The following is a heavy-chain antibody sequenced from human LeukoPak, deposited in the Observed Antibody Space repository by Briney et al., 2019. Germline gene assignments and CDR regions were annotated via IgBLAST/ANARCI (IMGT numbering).Heavy chain of an antibody. CDR3: ARGPRDYYDSSGYSKGMDY. V-gene: IGHV1-8*01. Sequence: ASVKVSCKASGYTFTSYDINWVRQATGQGREWMGWMNPNSGDTGYVQKFQARVTMTRNTYISTAYMEVSSLRSEDTAVYYCARGPRDYYDSSGYSKGMDYWGQGTLVTVSS. CDR2: MNPNSGDT. D-gene: IGHD3-22*01. CDR1: GYTFTSYD. J-gene: IGHJ4*02.